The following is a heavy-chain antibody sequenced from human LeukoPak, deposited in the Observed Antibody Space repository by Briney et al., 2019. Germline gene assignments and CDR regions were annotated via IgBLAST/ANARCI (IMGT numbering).Heavy chain of an antibody. V-gene: IGHV1-46*01. D-gene: IGHD6-13*01. CDR1: GYTFTSYY. J-gene: IGHJ4*02. CDR3: ARTRGSNWYFGFDY. CDR2: INPSGGST. Sequence: GASVKVSCKASGYTFTSYYMHWVRQAPGQGLEWMGIINPSGGSTSYAQKFQGRVTMSRDTSINTAYMELSSLRSDDTAVYYCARTRGSNWYFGFDYWGQGTLVTVSS.